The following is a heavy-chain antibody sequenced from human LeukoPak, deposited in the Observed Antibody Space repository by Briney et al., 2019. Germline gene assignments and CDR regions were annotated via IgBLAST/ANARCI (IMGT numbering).Heavy chain of an antibody. CDR2: IYYSGST. J-gene: IGHJ4*02. D-gene: IGHD1-20*01. V-gene: IGHV4-59*01. Sequence: SETLSLTCTVSGGSIGSYYWNWIRLPPGKGLEWIGDIYYSGSTNYNPSLKSRVTMSVDTSKNQFSLELSSVTAADTAVYYCARGQYNWNYWGQGTLVSVSS. CDR1: GGSIGSYY. CDR3: ARGQYNWNY.